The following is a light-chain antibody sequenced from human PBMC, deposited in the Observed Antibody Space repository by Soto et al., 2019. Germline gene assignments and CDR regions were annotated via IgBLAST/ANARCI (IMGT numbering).Light chain of an antibody. CDR1: QSLNSNS. Sequence: EIVLTQAPGTLSLSQGESATLSCRASQSLNSNSLAWYQQKPGQAPRLLIYNAYNRASGIPARFSGSGSGTDFTLTISRLEPEDFVVYHCQQYDGSPRTFGQGTKVEVK. V-gene: IGKV3-20*01. CDR2: NAY. CDR3: QQYDGSPRT. J-gene: IGKJ1*01.